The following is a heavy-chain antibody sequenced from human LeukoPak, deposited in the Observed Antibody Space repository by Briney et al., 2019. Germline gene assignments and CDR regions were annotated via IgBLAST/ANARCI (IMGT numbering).Heavy chain of an antibody. V-gene: IGHV4-39*01. J-gene: IGHJ4*02. CDR3: ARRQKSSIAARQYDY. D-gene: IGHD6-6*01. Sequence: SETLSLTCTVSGGSISSSSYYWGWIRQPPGKGLEWIGSIYYSGSTYYNPSLKSRVTISVDTSKNQFSLKLSSVTAADTAVYYCARRQKSSIAARQYDYWGQGTLVTVSS. CDR2: IYYSGST. CDR1: GGSISSSSYY.